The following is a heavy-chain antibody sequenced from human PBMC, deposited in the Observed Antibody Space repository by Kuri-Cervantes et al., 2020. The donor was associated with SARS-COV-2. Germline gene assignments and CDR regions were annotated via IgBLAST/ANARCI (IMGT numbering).Heavy chain of an antibody. Sequence: GESLKISCAASGFTFSSYAMSWVRQAPGKGLEWVSAISGSGGSTYYADSVKGRFTVSRDNSKNALYLQMNSLRPEDTVMYYCASPYVWGSFDIWGQGTMVTVSS. V-gene: IGHV3-23*01. J-gene: IGHJ3*02. CDR1: GFTFSSYA. CDR3: ASPYVWGSFDI. CDR2: ISGSGGST. D-gene: IGHD3-16*01.